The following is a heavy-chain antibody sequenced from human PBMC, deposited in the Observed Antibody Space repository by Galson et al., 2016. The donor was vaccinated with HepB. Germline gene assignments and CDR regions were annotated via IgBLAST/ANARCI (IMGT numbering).Heavy chain of an antibody. V-gene: IGHV1-69*13. D-gene: IGHD6-13*01. CDR2: IIPLFRTP. Sequence: SVKVSCKASGDTFRNYAINWVRQAPGQGLEWMGGIIPLFRTPKYAQRLQGRVSITADESTSTAYMELSSLTSEDTAVYYCAEPHNSNWYFDYWGQGTLVTVSS. J-gene: IGHJ4*02. CDR3: AEPHNSNWYFDY. CDR1: GDTFRNYA.